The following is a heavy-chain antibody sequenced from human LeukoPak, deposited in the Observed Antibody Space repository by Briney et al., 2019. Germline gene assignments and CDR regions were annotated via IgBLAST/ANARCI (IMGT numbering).Heavy chain of an antibody. CDR1: GGSISSSSYY. CDR3: AGLSSSSPDY. Sequence: SETLSLTCTVSGGSISSSSYYWGWIRQPPGKGLEWIGSIYYSGSTYYNPSLKSRVTISVDTSKNQFSLKLSSVTAADTAVYYCAGLSSSSPDYWGQGTLVTVSS. V-gene: IGHV4-39*07. J-gene: IGHJ4*02. CDR2: IYYSGST. D-gene: IGHD6-13*01.